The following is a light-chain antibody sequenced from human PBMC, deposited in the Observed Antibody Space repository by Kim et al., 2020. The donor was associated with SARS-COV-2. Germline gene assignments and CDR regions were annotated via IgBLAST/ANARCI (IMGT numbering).Light chain of an antibody. CDR3: QQYGGSPRT. CDR1: QSVSNNY. V-gene: IGKV3-20*01. J-gene: IGKJ1*01. Sequence: EIVLTQSPGTLSLSPGEGATLSCRASQSVSNNYLAWYQVKPGQTPRLLIYATSRRATDIPDRFRGSGSGTDFTLTISRLEPEDFAVYYCQQYGGSPRTFGQGTKVDIK. CDR2: ATS.